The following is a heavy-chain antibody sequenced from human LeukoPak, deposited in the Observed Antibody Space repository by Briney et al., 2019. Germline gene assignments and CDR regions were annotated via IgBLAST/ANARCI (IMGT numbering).Heavy chain of an antibody. CDR2: FWHDGKT. CDR1: GYTINTGFY. CDR3: ARQRSAIMSATAIDI. V-gene: IGHV4-38-2*01. J-gene: IGHJ1*01. Sequence: SETLSLTCAVSGYTINTGFYLGRPRPPPGEGLEWIESFWHDGKTYYNPSLKTRLTISTNTSRNHFSLRLNSVTATDTAVYYCARQRSAIMSATAIDIWGQGTLVTVSS. D-gene: IGHD2-15*01.